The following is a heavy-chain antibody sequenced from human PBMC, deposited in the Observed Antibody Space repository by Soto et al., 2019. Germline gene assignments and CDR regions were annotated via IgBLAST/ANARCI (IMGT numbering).Heavy chain of an antibody. CDR1: GGSISSSNW. J-gene: IGHJ5*02. CDR2: IYHSGST. V-gene: IGHV4-4*02. D-gene: IGHD3-9*01. CDR3: ARDSVFYDILTGYSRNWFDP. Sequence: SETLSLTCAVSGGSISSSNWWSWVRQPPGKGLEWIGEIYHSGSTNYNPSLKSRVTISVDKSKNQFSLKLNSVTAADTAVYYCARDSVFYDILTGYSRNWFDPWAREPWSPSPQ.